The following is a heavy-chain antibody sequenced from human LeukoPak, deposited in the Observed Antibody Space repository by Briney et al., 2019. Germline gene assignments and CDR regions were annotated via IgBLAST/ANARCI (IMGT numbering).Heavy chain of an antibody. CDR3: TTDLGTYYHGSQRLIPIDY. CDR2: IKSKTDGETT. J-gene: IGHJ4*02. D-gene: IGHD3-10*01. CDR1: GFIFSNYD. Sequence: GGSLRLSCAASGFIFSNYDMSWVRQAPGKGLEWIGRIKSKTDGETTNYAEPVRGRFTISRDDSKSAVYLQMNSLKIEDTAVYYCTTDLGTYYHGSQRLIPIDYWGQGTLVTVSS. V-gene: IGHV3-15*01.